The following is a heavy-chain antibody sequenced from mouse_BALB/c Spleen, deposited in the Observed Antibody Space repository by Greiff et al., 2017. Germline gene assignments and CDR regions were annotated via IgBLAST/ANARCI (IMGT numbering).Heavy chain of an antibody. CDR2: INPNNGGT. V-gene: IGHV1-18*01. CDR3: ARTYGKARYYGTDY. D-gene: IGHD2-10*02. J-gene: IGHJ4*01. CDR1: GYTFTDYN. Sequence: EVQLQESGPELVKPGASVKIPCKASGYTFTDYNMDWVKQSHGKRLEWIGNINPNNGGTIYNQKFKDKATLTVDKSSSTACMELRSLTSEDTAVYYCARTYGKARYYGTDYWGQGTSVTVSS.